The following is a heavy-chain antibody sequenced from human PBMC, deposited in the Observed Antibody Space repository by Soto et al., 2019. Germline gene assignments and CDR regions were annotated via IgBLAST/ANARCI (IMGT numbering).Heavy chain of an antibody. CDR2: IIPIFGTA. V-gene: IGHV1-69*06. Sequence: ASVKVSCKASGGTFSSYAISWVRQAPGQGLEWMGGIIPIFGTANYAQKFQGRVTITADKSTSTAYMELSSLRSEDTAVYYCARDWEPNYYDSSGYFDYWGQGTLVTVSS. J-gene: IGHJ4*02. CDR1: GGTFSSYA. CDR3: ARDWEPNYYDSSGYFDY. D-gene: IGHD3-22*01.